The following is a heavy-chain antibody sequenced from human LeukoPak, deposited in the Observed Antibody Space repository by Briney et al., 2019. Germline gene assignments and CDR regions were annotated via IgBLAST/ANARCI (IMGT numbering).Heavy chain of an antibody. CDR1: GYTFRQYS. D-gene: IGHD1-26*01. Sequence: ASVKVSCKASGYTFRQYSISWVRQAPGQGLEWMGWINPNSGATHYAQKFQGRVTMTRDTSISTASMELSRLTSDDTAVYYCARDGKGTGHYSYWGQGTLVTVSS. CDR2: INPNSGAT. V-gene: IGHV1-2*02. J-gene: IGHJ4*02. CDR3: ARDGKGTGHYSY.